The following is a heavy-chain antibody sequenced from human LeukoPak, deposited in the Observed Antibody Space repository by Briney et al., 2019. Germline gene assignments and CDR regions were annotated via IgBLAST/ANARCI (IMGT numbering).Heavy chain of an antibody. V-gene: IGHV1-18*01. CDR3: ARDRGITMVRGPLGFVDY. J-gene: IGHJ4*02. CDR1: GYTFTSYG. CDR2: ISAYNGNT. D-gene: IGHD3-10*01. Sequence: ASVKVSCKASGYTFTSYGISWVRQAPGQGLEWMGWISAYNGNTNYAQKLQGRVTMTTDASTSTAYMELRSLRSDDTAVYYCARDRGITMVRGPLGFVDYWGQGTLVTVSS.